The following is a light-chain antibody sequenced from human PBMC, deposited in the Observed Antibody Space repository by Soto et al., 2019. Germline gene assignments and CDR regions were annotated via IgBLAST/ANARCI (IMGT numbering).Light chain of an antibody. Sequence: QSVLTQPPSASGTPGQRVSISCSGSSSNIGRNYVYWYQKVPGMAPKLLVFRTDQRPYGVPDRFSGSKSGTSASLAISRLRSEDEADYFCSTWDDSLSGIIFGGGTKLTVL. CDR1: SSNIGRNY. CDR2: RTD. CDR3: STWDDSLSGII. J-gene: IGLJ2*01. V-gene: IGLV1-47*01.